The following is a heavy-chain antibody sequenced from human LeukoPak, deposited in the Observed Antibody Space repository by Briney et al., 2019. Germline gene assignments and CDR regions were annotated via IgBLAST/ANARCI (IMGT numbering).Heavy chain of an antibody. Sequence: GGSLRLSCAASGFSFDDYGMSWVRQAPGKGLEWVAVIWYDGSNKYYADSVKGRFTISRDNSKNTLYLQMSSLRAEDTAVHYCVKGYCSSISCYGDYWGQGTLVTFSS. D-gene: IGHD2-2*01. J-gene: IGHJ4*02. CDR2: IWYDGSNK. V-gene: IGHV3-30*02. CDR1: GFSFDDYG. CDR3: VKGYCSSISCYGDY.